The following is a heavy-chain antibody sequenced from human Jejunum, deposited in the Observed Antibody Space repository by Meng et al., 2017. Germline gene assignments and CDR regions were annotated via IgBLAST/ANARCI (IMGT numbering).Heavy chain of an antibody. Sequence: SETLSLTCTVSGDSINNYYWSWVRQPPGKGLESIGYIDYSGSTDYNPSLRNRVTISLDTSKTQFSLNLTAVSSADTALYYCARGSLHDCTGYPYTNFWGRGTLVTVSS. V-gene: IGHV4-59*01. CDR2: IDYSGST. J-gene: IGHJ4*02. CDR3: ARGSLHDCTGYPYTNF. CDR1: GDSINNYY. D-gene: IGHD3-16*01.